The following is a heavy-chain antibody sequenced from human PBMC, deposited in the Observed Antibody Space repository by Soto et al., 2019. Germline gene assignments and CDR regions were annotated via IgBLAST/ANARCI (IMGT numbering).Heavy chain of an antibody. CDR2: TNPGDGST. CDR1: GYSLTSYY. Sequence: ASVKVSCKASGYSLTSYYMHWVRRAPGQGLEWLGITNPGDGSTNYAQKFQGRPTMTSDTSTGTVYMEMSSLRSDDTAMYYCARSYVTSRPIDFWGQGTLVTVSS. V-gene: IGHV1-46*01. CDR3: ARSYVTSRPIDF. D-gene: IGHD3-10*02. J-gene: IGHJ4*02.